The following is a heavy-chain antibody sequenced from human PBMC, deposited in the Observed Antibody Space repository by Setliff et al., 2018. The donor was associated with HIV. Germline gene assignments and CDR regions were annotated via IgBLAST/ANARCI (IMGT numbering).Heavy chain of an antibody. Sequence: PSETLSLTCTVSGGSTSGSYWSWIRQSAGKRLEWIGRLYTNKNTKFNPSLKSRVTMSIDTSKKQFSLKLSSVTAADTAVYYCAKGVGSGLGPDAFDIWGQGTMVTVSS. CDR2: LYTNKNT. V-gene: IGHV4-4*07. CDR1: GGSTSGSY. J-gene: IGHJ3*02. CDR3: AKGVGSGLGPDAFDI. D-gene: IGHD6-19*01.